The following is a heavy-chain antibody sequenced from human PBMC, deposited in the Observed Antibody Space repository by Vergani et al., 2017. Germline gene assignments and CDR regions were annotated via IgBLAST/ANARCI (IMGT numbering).Heavy chain of an antibody. CDR2: IRSKANSYAT. J-gene: IGHJ4*02. CDR3: AKLQEEYSSSWYESYYFDY. Sequence: EVQLVESGGGLVQPGGSLKLSCAASGFTFSGSAMHWVRQASGKGLEWVGRIRSKANSYATAYAASVKGRFTISRDDSKNTAYLQMNSLRAEDTAVYYCAKLQEEYSSSWYESYYFDYWGQGTLVTVSS. V-gene: IGHV3-73*02. D-gene: IGHD6-13*01. CDR1: GFTFSGSA.